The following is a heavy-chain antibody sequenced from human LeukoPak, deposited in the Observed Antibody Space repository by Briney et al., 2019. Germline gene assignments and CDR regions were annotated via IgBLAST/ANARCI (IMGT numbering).Heavy chain of an antibody. Sequence: SVKVSCKASGGTFSSYAISWVRQAPGQGLEWMGGIIPIFGTANYAQKFQGRVTITTDESTSTAYMELSSLRSEDTAVYYCARVHTTGTPAYYYYYMDVWGKGTTVTVSS. CDR3: ARVHTTGTPAYYYYYMDV. J-gene: IGHJ6*03. CDR1: GGTFSSYA. V-gene: IGHV1-69*05. CDR2: IIPIFGTA. D-gene: IGHD1-1*01.